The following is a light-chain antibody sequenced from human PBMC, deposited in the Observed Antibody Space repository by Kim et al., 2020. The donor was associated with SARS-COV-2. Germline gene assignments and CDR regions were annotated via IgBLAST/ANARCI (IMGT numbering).Light chain of an antibody. CDR2: AAS. CDR3: QQSYLVPYT. CDR1: QTITTY. Sequence: DVQMTQSPSSLSASVGDRVTITCRASQTITTYLNWYQQKPGKAPRLLISAASTLGRGVPSRFSGGGSGTDFSLTIDSLQPDDFATYFCQQSYLVPYTFGQGTKLEIK. V-gene: IGKV1-39*01. J-gene: IGKJ2*01.